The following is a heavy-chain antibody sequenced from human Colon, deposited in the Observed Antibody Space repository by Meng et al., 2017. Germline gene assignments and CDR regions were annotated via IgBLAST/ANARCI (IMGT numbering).Heavy chain of an antibody. Sequence: ASVKVSCKASGYNIRDQGFIWVRQAPGQGLEWMGWISGYNGNTNYAQKFQGRATMTADTSTNTGYMELRSLRSDGTAVYYCARDLGGRWAVAEPIDYWGQGTLVTVSS. J-gene: IGHJ4*02. CDR3: ARDLGGRWAVAEPIDY. CDR2: ISGYNGNT. V-gene: IGHV1-18*01. D-gene: IGHD6-19*01. CDR1: GYNIRDQG.